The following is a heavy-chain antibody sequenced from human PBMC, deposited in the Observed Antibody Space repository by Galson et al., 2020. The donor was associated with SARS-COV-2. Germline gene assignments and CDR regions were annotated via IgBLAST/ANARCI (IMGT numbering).Heavy chain of an antibody. CDR1: GYTLTSYG. V-gene: IGHV1-18*04. Sequence: ASVMDSCKASGYTLTSYGISWVRQAPAQGLEWMGWISAYNGNTNYAQKLQRRVTMTTNTSTSTAYMELRSLRSDDTAVYYCAREYGEAREDYWGQGTLVTVSS. D-gene: IGHD3-10*01. J-gene: IGHJ4*02. CDR3: AREYGEAREDY. CDR2: ISAYNGNT.